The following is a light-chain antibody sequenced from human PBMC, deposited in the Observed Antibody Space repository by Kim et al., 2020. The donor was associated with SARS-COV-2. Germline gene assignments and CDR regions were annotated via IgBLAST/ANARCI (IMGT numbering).Light chain of an antibody. CDR3: ATWDDSLSGLV. Sequence: GQSVTISCSGSSSNIGGHFVSWYQQLPGTTPKLLIFKNDQRPSGVPDRFSGSKSGTSASLAISGLRSEDETDYYCATWDDSLSGLVFGGGTQLTVL. V-gene: IGLV1-47*01. J-gene: IGLJ3*02. CDR1: SSNIGGHF. CDR2: KND.